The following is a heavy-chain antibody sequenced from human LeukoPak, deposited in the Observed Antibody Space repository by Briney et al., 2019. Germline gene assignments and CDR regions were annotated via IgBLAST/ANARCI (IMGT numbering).Heavy chain of an antibody. J-gene: IGHJ5*02. V-gene: IGHV1-69*05. CDR3: ARVRYCSSTSCSDWFDP. D-gene: IGHD2-2*01. CDR1: AGTFSSYA. CDR2: IIPMFGTA. Sequence: SVKVACKASAGTFSSYAISWVRQAPGQGLEWMGGIIPMFGTAKYAHKFQGRVTTTTDDSTSTAYMELSSLRSEDTAVYYSARVRYCSSTSCSDWFDPWGQGTLVTVSS.